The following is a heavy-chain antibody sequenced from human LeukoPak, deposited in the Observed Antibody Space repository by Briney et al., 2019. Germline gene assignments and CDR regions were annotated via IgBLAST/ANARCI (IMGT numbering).Heavy chain of an antibody. Sequence: SETLSLTCAVYGGSFSGYYWSWIRQPPGKGLEWIGEINHSGSTDYNPSLKSRVTISVDTSKNQFSLKLSSVTAADTAVYYCARRRNKYYDFWSGYYSPGGAFDIWGQGTMVTVSS. CDR1: GGSFSGYY. J-gene: IGHJ3*02. CDR3: ARRRNKYYDFWSGYYSPGGAFDI. D-gene: IGHD3-3*01. V-gene: IGHV4-34*01. CDR2: INHSGST.